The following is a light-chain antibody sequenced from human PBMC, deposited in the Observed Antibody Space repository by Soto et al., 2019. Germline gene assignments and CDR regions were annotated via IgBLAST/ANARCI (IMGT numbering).Light chain of an antibody. CDR2: AAS. V-gene: IGKV1-39*01. J-gene: IGKJ5*01. CDR1: QSISSY. Sequence: DIQITQSPSSLSASVRDRVTITCRSSQSISSYLNWYQQKPGKAPKLLIYAASSLQSGVPSRFSGSGSGTDFTLTISSLQPEDFATYYCQQYYSYPITFGQGTRLEIK. CDR3: QQYYSYPIT.